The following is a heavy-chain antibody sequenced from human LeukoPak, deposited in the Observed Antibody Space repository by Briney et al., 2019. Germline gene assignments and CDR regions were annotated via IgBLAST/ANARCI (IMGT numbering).Heavy chain of an antibody. CDR2: INHSGST. CDR3: ARRIMITFGGATGAFDI. V-gene: IGHV4-34*01. J-gene: IGHJ3*02. D-gene: IGHD3-16*01. CDR1: GGSFSGYY. Sequence: PSETLSLTCAVYGGSFSGYYWIWIRQPPGKGLEWIGEINHSGSTNYNPSLKSRVTISVDTSKNQFSLKLSSVTAADTAVYYCARRIMITFGGATGAFDIWGQGTMVTVSS.